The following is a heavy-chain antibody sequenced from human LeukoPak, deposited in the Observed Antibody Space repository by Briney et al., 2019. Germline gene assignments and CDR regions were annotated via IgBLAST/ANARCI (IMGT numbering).Heavy chain of an antibody. CDR1: GFTFSSYA. V-gene: IGHV3-23*01. CDR3: AELGITMIGGV. D-gene: IGHD3-10*02. CDR2: ISNSDGNT. Sequence: GGSLRLSCAASGFTFSSYAMSWVRQAPGKGLEWVSTISNSDGNTYYADSVKGRFTISRDNAKNSLYLQMNSLRAEDTAVYYCAELGITMIGGVWGKGTTVTISS. J-gene: IGHJ6*04.